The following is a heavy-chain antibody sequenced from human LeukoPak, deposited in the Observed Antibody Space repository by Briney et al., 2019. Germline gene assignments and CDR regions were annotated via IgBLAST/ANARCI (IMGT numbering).Heavy chain of an antibody. Sequence: PSETLSLTCSVSGHSIGSGYYWGWIRQPPGKGLEWIGTMYHRGSTNYNPSLKSRVTISVDTSKNQFSLKLSSVTAADTAVYYCARDGYYYDSSGYYRGGFDYWGQGTLVTVSS. CDR3: ARDGYYYDSSGYYRGGFDY. J-gene: IGHJ4*02. CDR2: MYHRGST. D-gene: IGHD3-22*01. V-gene: IGHV4-38-2*02. CDR1: GHSIGSGYY.